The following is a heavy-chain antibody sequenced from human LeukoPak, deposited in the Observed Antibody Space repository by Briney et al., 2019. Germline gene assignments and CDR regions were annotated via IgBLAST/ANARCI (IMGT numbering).Heavy chain of an antibody. CDR1: GFTFSNYV. CDR3: AKDNGWLHYCH. J-gene: IGHJ4*02. CDR2: ISGSGGST. D-gene: IGHD5-24*01. V-gene: IGHV3-23*01. Sequence: GGTLRLSCAASGFTFSNYVMSWVRQAPGKGLEWVSAISGSGGSTYYADSVKGRFTISRDNSKNTVSLQMHSLRAEDTATYYCAKDNGWLHYCHWGQGTLVTVSS.